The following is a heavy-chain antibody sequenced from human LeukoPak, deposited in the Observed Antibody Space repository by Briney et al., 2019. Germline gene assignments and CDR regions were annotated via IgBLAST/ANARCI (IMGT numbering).Heavy chain of an antibody. D-gene: IGHD5-24*01. J-gene: IGHJ4*02. V-gene: IGHV3-23*01. CDR1: GFTFRRHG. Sequence: GGPLRLSCAASGFTFRRHGMNWVRQAPGKGLEWISGISPGGDITYYADSVKGRFTISRDNSENKVYLHMNSLGAGDTAVYFCAKDDAWLQYNDWGQGTLVTVSS. CDR3: AKDDAWLQYND. CDR2: ISPGGDIT.